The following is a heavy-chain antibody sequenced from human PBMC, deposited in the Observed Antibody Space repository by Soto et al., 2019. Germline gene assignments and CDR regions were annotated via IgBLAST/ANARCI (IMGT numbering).Heavy chain of an antibody. D-gene: IGHD2-15*01. Sequence: ASVKVSCKASGYTFTGYYMHWVRQAPGQGLEWMGWINPNSGGTNYAQKFQGRVTMTRDTSISTAYMELSSLRSEDTAVYYCARETGGGNRHFDYWGQGTLVTVSS. CDR3: ARETGGGNRHFDY. J-gene: IGHJ4*02. CDR1: GYTFTGYY. V-gene: IGHV1-2*02. CDR2: INPNSGGT.